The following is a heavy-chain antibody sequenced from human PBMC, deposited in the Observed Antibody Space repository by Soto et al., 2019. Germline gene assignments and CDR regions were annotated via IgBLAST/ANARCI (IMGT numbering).Heavy chain of an antibody. Sequence: SETLSLTCTVSGGSMRNYFWTWIRQPPGKGLEGIGYIHYSGTTSFFPSYNPSLRSRVTISEDTSKNQFSLKLLSVTTADTAVYFCAAGEASSRNLAPYYLDFWGQGTLVTVSS. D-gene: IGHD6-13*01. V-gene: IGHV4-59*01. CDR1: GGSMRNYF. CDR3: AAGEASSRNLAPYYLDF. J-gene: IGHJ4*02. CDR2: IHYSGTT.